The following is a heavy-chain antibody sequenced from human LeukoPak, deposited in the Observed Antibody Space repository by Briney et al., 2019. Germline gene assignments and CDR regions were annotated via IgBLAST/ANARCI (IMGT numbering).Heavy chain of an antibody. J-gene: IGHJ5*02. CDR2: IRGNSDGGTI. CDR1: GFTFSNAW. D-gene: IGHD3-22*01. Sequence: GGSLRLSCATSGFTFSNAWMNWVRQAPGKGLEWVGRIRGNSDGGTIDYAAPVKGRFALSRDDSKNTLYLQMNSLQTEDTAVYYCATDFYDTTWGQGTLVTVSS. CDR3: ATDFYDTT. V-gene: IGHV3-15*07.